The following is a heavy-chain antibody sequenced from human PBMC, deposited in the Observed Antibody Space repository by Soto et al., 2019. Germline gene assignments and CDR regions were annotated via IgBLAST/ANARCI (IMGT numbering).Heavy chain of an antibody. J-gene: IGHJ4*02. V-gene: IGHV1-18*01. CDR1: GYTFTDYG. CDR3: ARGRYGDY. Sequence: QVHLVQSGAEVKKPGASVKVSCKGSGYTFTDYGIAWVRQAPGQGLEWVGWISAHNGNTEYAQKLQGRVTVTRDTSTSTAYMELRSLRSGATVVYYCARGRYGDYWGQGALVTVSS. D-gene: IGHD1-1*01. CDR2: ISAHNGNT.